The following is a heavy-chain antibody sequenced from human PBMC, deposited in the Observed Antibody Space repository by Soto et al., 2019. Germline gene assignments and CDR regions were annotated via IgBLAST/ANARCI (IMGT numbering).Heavy chain of an antibody. CDR1: GGSFSGYY. CDR3: ARSRGVATTIDY. CDR2: INHSGST. J-gene: IGHJ4*02. V-gene: IGHV4-34*01. Sequence: PSETLSLTCAVYGGSFSGYYWTWIRQPPGKGLEWIGEINHSGSTNYNPSLKSRVTISVDTSKNQFSLKVNSVTAADTAVYYCARSRGVATTIDYWGQGTLVTVSS. D-gene: IGHD5-12*01.